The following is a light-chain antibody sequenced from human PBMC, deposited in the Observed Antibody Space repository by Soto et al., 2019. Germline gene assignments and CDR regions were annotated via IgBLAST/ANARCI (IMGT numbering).Light chain of an antibody. CDR2: TDT. CDR3: LQDYNHWGT. CDR1: PGIRND. J-gene: IGKJ1*01. Sequence: AIQMTQHPSSLSASVRPRVTITCRATPGIRNDLGWYQQKQEEDRKILIYTDTSLQSGVPSRISGSGSGTDFNLGVRSLQSEEFASYYCLQDYNHWGTGGQVTNVDIK. V-gene: IGKV1-6*01.